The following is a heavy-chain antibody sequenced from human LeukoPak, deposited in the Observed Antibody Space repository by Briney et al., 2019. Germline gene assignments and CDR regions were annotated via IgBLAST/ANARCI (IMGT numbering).Heavy chain of an antibody. Sequence: SETLSLTCTVSGYSISRGYFWDWIRQPPGKGLEWIGTVYYDGRTYYNPSVKSRATLSKDTSDNHFSLDLRSVTASDTAVYYCATGYSNGWTSDFDYWGQGILVTVSP. V-gene: IGHV4-38-2*02. J-gene: IGHJ4*02. CDR1: GYSISRGYF. CDR2: VYYDGRT. D-gene: IGHD6-19*01. CDR3: ATGYSNGWTSDFDY.